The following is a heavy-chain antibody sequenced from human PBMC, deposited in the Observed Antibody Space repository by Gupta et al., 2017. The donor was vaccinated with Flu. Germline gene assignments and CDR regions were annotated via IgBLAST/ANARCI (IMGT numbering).Heavy chain of an antibody. CDR2: IRSEAYGGTT. CDR1: GFTFGDHA. V-gene: IGHV3-49*03. D-gene: IGHD4-4*01. Sequence: EVQLVESGGGLVQPGRSLRLSCTASGFTFGDHAVSWSRQAPGKGLEWVGFIRSEAYGGTTEQSASLKGRFTFSRDYSKSFAYFQMNSLKTEETAVYYCTMTTVTTGPNYCLDVWGQGTTVTVSS. CDR3: TMTTVTTGPNYCLDV. J-gene: IGHJ6*02.